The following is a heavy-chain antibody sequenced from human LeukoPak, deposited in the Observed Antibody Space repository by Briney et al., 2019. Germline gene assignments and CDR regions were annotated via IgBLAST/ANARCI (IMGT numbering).Heavy chain of an antibody. CDR1: GDSVSSNNAA. Sequence: SQTLSLTCAISGDSVSSNNAAWNWIRQSPSRGLERLGRTYYRSKWFYDYAVSVKSRITIKPDTSKNQFSLHLSSVSPEDTAVYYCTTRESDYWGQGTLVTVSS. D-gene: IGHD2/OR15-2a*01. V-gene: IGHV6-1*01. J-gene: IGHJ4*02. CDR2: TYYRSKWFY. CDR3: TTRESDY.